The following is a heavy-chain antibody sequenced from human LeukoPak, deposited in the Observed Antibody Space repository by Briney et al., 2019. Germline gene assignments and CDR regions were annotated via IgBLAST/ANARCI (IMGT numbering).Heavy chain of an antibody. D-gene: IGHD6-13*01. Sequence: SETLSLTCTVSGYSISSGYYWGWIRQPPGKGLEWIGSIYHSGSTYYNPSLKSRVTISVDTSKNQFSLKLSSVTAADTAVYYCARDLTAARAFDIWGQGTMVTVSS. V-gene: IGHV4-38-2*02. CDR3: ARDLTAARAFDI. CDR1: GYSISSGYY. CDR2: IYHSGST. J-gene: IGHJ3*02.